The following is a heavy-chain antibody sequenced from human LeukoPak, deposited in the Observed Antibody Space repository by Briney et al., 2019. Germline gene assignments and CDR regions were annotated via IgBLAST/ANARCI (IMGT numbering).Heavy chain of an antibody. D-gene: IGHD1-1*01. Sequence: GGSLRLSCAASGFTFSQYWMHWVRQVPGKGPVCVSGTNSDGRSTYYAGFVKGRFTISRDNAKNTLYLQMNSLGAEDTAIYYCARGTNSWNDEGWFDPWGQGTLVTVSS. J-gene: IGHJ5*02. CDR2: TNSDGRST. CDR1: GFTFSQYW. CDR3: ARGTNSWNDEGWFDP. V-gene: IGHV3-74*01.